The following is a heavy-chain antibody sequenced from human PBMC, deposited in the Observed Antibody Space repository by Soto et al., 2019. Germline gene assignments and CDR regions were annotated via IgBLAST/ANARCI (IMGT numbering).Heavy chain of an antibody. V-gene: IGHV3-30*18. CDR3: AKDAQGAYCSGGSCYSGTSTYFDY. J-gene: IGHJ4*02. CDR1: GFTFSSYG. CDR2: ISYDGSNK. D-gene: IGHD2-15*01. Sequence: GGSLRLSCAASGFTFSSYGMHWVRQAPGKGLEWVAVISYDGSNKYYADSVKGRFTISRDNSKNTLYLQMNSLKAEDTAVYYCAKDAQGAYCSGGSCYSGTSTYFDYWGQGTLVTVSS.